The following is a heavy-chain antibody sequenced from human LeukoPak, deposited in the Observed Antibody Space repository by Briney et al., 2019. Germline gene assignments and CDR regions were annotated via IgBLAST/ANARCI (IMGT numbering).Heavy chain of an antibody. D-gene: IGHD3-22*01. J-gene: IGHJ4*02. CDR2: IRGSGGST. Sequence: GGSLRLSCAASGFTFSSYAMSWVRQAPGKGLEWVSAIRGSGGSTYYADSVKGRFTISRDNSKNTLYLQMNSLRAEDTAVYYCAGTTMIVVVPTSDYWGQGTLVTVSS. CDR3: AGTTMIVVVPTSDY. V-gene: IGHV3-23*01. CDR1: GFTFSSYA.